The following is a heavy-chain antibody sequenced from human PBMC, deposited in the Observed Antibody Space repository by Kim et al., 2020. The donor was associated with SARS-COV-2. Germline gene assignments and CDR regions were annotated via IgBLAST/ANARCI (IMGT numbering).Heavy chain of an antibody. D-gene: IGHD6-6*01. CDR1: GYSFTSYW. CDR3: ARLSQPEQLGSLGGFDP. CDR2: IYPGDSDT. V-gene: IGHV5-51*01. J-gene: IGHJ5*02. Sequence: GESLKISCKGSGYSFTSYWIGWVRQMPGKGLEWMGIIYPGDSDTRYSPSFQGQVTISADKSISTAYLQWSSLKASDTAMYYCARLSQPEQLGSLGGFDPWGQGTLVTVSS.